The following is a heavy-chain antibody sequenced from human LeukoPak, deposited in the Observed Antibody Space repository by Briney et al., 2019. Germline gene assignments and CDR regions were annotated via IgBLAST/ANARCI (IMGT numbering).Heavy chain of an antibody. D-gene: IGHD3-22*01. J-gene: IGHJ4*02. CDR1: GFTFSSYG. CDR2: TNRDDSIT. V-gene: IGHV3-74*01. Sequence: GGSLRLSCAASGFTFSSYGMTWVRQAPGKGLVWVARTNRDDSITDYADSVKGRFTISRDNAENTLYLQMNSLSAEDSAVYYCARSHNYYDNSGYLYWGQGTLVTVSS. CDR3: ARSHNYYDNSGYLY.